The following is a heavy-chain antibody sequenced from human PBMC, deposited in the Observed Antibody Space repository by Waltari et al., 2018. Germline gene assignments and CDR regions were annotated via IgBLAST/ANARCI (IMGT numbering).Heavy chain of an antibody. CDR2: INDGGGII. Sequence: EVQLFASGGVWVQWGGSLRISCATSSLTFSTSVLNWASQAPGKGLEWVSSINDGGGIINYAGSVKGRFTISRDNSKNTVDLQMKRLSAEDTAVYYCARGSGVDYWGQGTLVTNSS. J-gene: IGHJ4*02. CDR1: SLTFSTSV. V-gene: IGHV3-23*01. D-gene: IGHD7-27*01. CDR3: ARGSGVDY.